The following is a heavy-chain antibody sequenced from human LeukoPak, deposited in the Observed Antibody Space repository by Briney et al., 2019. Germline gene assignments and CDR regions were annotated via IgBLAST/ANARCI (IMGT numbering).Heavy chain of an antibody. D-gene: IGHD4-17*01. CDR1: GYTFTGYY. CDR3: ARTVTTSSYYFDY. J-gene: IGHJ4*02. Sequence: ASVKVSCKASGYTFTGYYMRWVRQAPGQGLGWMGWINPNSGGTNYAQKFQGRVTMTRDTSISTAYMELSRLRSDDTAVYYCARTVTTSSYYFDYWGQGTLVTVSS. V-gene: IGHV1-2*02. CDR2: INPNSGGT.